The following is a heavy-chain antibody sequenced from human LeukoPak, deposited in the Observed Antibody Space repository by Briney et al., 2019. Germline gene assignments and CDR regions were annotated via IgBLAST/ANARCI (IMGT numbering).Heavy chain of an antibody. CDR1: GFTFSSYA. Sequence: GGSLRLSCAASGFTFSSYAMTWVRQAPGKGLEWVSAITNSGGTTNYADSVRGRFTISRDNSKSTLYLQMNSLRADDTAVYYCAKGGSYGRQLDYWGQGTLVTVSS. V-gene: IGHV3-23*01. CDR2: ITNSGGTT. J-gene: IGHJ4*02. CDR3: AKGGSYGRQLDY. D-gene: IGHD1-26*01.